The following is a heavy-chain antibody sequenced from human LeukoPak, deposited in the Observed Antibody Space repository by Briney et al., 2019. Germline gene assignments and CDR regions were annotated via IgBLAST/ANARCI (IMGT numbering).Heavy chain of an antibody. CDR2: IGTAGDT. V-gene: IGHV3-13*01. CDR1: GFTFSSYD. CDR3: ARGSIVGYYFDY. Sequence: GGSLRLSCAASGFTFSSYDMHWVRQATGKGLEWVSAIGTAGDTYYPGSVKGRFTISRENAKNSLYLQMNSLRAGDTAVYYCARGSIVGYYFDYWGQGTLVTVSS. J-gene: IGHJ4*02. D-gene: IGHD1-26*01.